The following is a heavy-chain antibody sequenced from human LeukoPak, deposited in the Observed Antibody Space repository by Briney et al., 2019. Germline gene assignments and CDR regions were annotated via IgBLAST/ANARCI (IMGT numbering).Heavy chain of an antibody. J-gene: IGHJ4*02. CDR1: GGSINSTSNY. V-gene: IGHV4-39*07. CDR2: IYYSGST. CDR3: AREILRDYFDY. Sequence: SGTLSLTCSVSGGSINSTSNYWGWIRQPPGKGLEWIGSIYYSGSTSYNPSLKSRVTISVDTSKNQFSLKLSSVTAADTAVYYCAREILRDYFDYWGQGTLVTVSS.